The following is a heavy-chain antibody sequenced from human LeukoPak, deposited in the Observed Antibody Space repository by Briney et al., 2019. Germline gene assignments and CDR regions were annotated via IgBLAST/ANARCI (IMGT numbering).Heavy chain of an antibody. CDR1: GGSISNYY. Sequence: SQTLSLTCTVSGGSISNYYWNWIRQPAGKGLEWIGRIYSSGGANYNPSLKSRVTLSLDTSKNQFSLKLSSVTAADTAVYYCARDYSEDAYPYYFDYWGQGTLVTVSS. V-gene: IGHV4-4*07. J-gene: IGHJ4*02. D-gene: IGHD2-21*01. CDR2: IYSSGGA. CDR3: ARDYSEDAYPYYFDY.